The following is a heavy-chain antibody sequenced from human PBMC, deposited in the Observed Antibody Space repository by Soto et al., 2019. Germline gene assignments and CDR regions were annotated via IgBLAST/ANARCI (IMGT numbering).Heavy chain of an antibody. D-gene: IGHD5-18*01. J-gene: IGHJ5*02. CDR3: AKDWGVGYSYGYP. V-gene: IGHV3-30*18. CDR1: GFTFSSYG. CDR2: ISYDGSNK. Sequence: PGGSLRLSCAASGFTFSSYGMHWVRQAPGKGLEWVAVISYDGSNKYYADSVKGRFTISRDNSKNTLYLQMNSLRAEDTAVYYCAKDWGVGYSYGYPWGQGTLVTVSS.